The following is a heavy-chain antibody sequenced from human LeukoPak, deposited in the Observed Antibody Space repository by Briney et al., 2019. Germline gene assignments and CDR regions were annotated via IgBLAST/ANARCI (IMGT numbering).Heavy chain of an antibody. CDR1: GGSISSYY. CDR3: AGVVVPAAMGYYYYYMDV. J-gene: IGHJ6*03. CDR2: IYTSGST. V-gene: IGHV4-4*07. Sequence: SETLSLTCTVSGGSISSYYWSWIRQPAGKGLEWIGRIYTSGSTNYNPSLKSRVTMSVDTSKNQFSLKLSSVTAVDTAVYYCAGVVVPAAMGYYYYYMDVWGKGTTVTVSS. D-gene: IGHD2-2*01.